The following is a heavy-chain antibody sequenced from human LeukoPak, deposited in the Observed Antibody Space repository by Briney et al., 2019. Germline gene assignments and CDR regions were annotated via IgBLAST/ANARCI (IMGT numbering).Heavy chain of an antibody. Sequence: GESLKIYCKGSGYSFTSYWIGWVREMPGKGLEWMGIIYPGDSDTRYSPSFQGQVTISADKSINTAYLQWSSLKASDTAMYYCARTSGSYSAEYFQHWGQGTLVTVSS. J-gene: IGHJ1*01. D-gene: IGHD1-26*01. V-gene: IGHV5-51*01. CDR3: ARTSGSYSAEYFQH. CDR1: GYSFTSYW. CDR2: IYPGDSDT.